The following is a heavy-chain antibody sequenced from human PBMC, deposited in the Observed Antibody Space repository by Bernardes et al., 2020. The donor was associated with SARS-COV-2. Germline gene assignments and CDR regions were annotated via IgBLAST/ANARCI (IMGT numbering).Heavy chain of an antibody. CDR1: GGSTSSSSYY. V-gene: IGHV4-39*01. Sequence: TLSITCTVSGGSTSSSSYYWGWLRQPPGKGLEWIGSIHYSGSTNYNPSLKSRVTITVDTAKNQFSLKLSSVTAADTAVYYCAGLGDILTGYPYYSYGMDVWGQGTTVTVSS. D-gene: IGHD3-9*01. CDR3: AGLGDILTGYPYYSYGMDV. J-gene: IGHJ6*02. CDR2: IHYSGST.